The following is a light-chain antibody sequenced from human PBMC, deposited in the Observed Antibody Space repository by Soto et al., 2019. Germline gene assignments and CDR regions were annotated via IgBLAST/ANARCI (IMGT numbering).Light chain of an antibody. CDR2: DNT. J-gene: IGLJ1*01. V-gene: IGLV1-51*01. CDR1: SSNIGNYY. Sequence: QSVLTQPPSVSAAPGQKISISCSGSSSNIGNYYVSWYHQLPGTAPKLLIYDNTKRPSGIPDRFSGSKSGTSATLAITGLQTGEEGHYSCGAWDSSLNVYILGGANKVTV. CDR3: GAWDSSLNVYI.